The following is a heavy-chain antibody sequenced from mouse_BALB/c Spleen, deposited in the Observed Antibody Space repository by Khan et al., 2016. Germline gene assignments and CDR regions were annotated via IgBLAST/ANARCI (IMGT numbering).Heavy chain of an antibody. V-gene: IGHV14-3*02. CDR3: ASQSVVSFAY. J-gene: IGHJ2*01. CDR2: IDPANGNT. CDR1: GFNFKDTY. Sequence: VRLQQSGAELVKPGASVKLSCTASGFNFKDTYMHWVKQRPEQGLEWIGRIDPANGNTKYDPKFQGKATITVDTSSNTAYLQVSSLTSEDAAVXYCASQSVVSFAYWGQGTTLTVSS.